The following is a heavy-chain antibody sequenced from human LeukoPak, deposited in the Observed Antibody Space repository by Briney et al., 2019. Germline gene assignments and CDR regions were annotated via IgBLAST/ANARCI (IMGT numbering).Heavy chain of an antibody. J-gene: IGHJ4*02. CDR3: ARDLSPGDGY. CDR1: GFTFNSYE. CDR2: ISGSGSTI. D-gene: IGHD1-14*01. Sequence: PGGSLRLSCAASGFTFNSYEMNWVRQAPGKGLEWISYISGSGSTIYYADSVKGRFTISRDNAKISLYLQMNSLRAEDTAVYYCARDLSPGDGYWGQGTLVTVSS. V-gene: IGHV3-48*03.